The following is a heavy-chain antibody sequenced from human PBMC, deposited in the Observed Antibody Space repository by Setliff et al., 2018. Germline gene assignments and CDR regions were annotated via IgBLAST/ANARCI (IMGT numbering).Heavy chain of an antibody. D-gene: IGHD2-2*01. Sequence: LSLSCAVSYYSISSGYYWGWIRQPPGKGLEWIGSMYHSGSTYYSPSLESRVTISVDMSKNHLSLKLSSVTAADTAVYYCARHIWGAKMQLPHDVFDIWGQGTMVTVSS. V-gene: IGHV4-38-2*01. J-gene: IGHJ3*02. CDR3: ARHIWGAKMQLPHDVFDI. CDR1: YYSISSGYY. CDR2: MYHSGST.